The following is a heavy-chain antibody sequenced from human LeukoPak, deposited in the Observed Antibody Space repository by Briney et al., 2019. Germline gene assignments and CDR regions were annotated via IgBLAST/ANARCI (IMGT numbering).Heavy chain of an antibody. CDR2: IYYSGIT. J-gene: IGHJ3*02. Sequence: SETLSLTCTLSGGSVTSSSFYWAWIRQPPGKGLECIGTIYYSGITYYHSSLKSRVTISVDTSKNQFSLKLNSVTAADTAVYFCAKSGPAAGRPDAFDIWGQGTMVTVSS. D-gene: IGHD2-2*01. CDR1: GGSVTSSSFY. CDR3: AKSGPAAGRPDAFDI. V-gene: IGHV4-39*07.